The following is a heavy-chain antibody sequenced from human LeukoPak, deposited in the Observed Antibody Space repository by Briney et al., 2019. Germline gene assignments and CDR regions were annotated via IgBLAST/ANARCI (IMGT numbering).Heavy chain of an antibody. CDR1: GGSISSSSYY. CDR3: ARDRDGVGAIAAAFDI. CDR2: IYYSGST. V-gene: IGHV4-39*07. D-gene: IGHD1-26*01. Sequence: SETLSLTCTVSGGSISSSSYYWGWIRQPPGKGLEWIGSIYYSGSTYYNPSLKSRVTISVDTSKNQFSLKLSSVTAADTAVYYCARDRDGVGAIAAAFDIWGQGTMVTVSS. J-gene: IGHJ3*02.